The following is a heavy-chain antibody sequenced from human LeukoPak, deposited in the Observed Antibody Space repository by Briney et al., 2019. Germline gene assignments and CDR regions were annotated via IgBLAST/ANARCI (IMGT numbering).Heavy chain of an antibody. CDR1: GFTFSSYG. J-gene: IGHJ1*01. D-gene: IGHD3-22*01. CDR2: IRYDGSNK. V-gene: IGHV3-30*02. CDR3: AKDRSSGYHEYFQH. Sequence: PGGSLRLSCAASGFTFSSYGMHWVRQAPGKGLEWVAFIRYDGSNKYYADSEKGRFTISRDNSKNTLYLQMNSLRAEDTAVYYCAKDRSSGYHEYFQHWGQGTLVTVSS.